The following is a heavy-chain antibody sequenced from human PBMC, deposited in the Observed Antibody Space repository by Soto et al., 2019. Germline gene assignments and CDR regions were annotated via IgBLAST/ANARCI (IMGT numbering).Heavy chain of an antibody. CDR2: MNPNSGNT. J-gene: IGHJ4*02. D-gene: IGHD4-17*01. V-gene: IGHV1-8*01. CDR3: ARGLSGGDYDFDY. Sequence: QVQLVQSGAEVKKPGASVKVSCKASGYTFTSYDINWVRQATGQGLEWMGWMNPNSGNTGYAQQLQGGGTMCRNTAISADYMELRSLGSEVTAVYYCARGLSGGDYDFDYCGQGTLVSVSS. CDR1: GYTFTSYD.